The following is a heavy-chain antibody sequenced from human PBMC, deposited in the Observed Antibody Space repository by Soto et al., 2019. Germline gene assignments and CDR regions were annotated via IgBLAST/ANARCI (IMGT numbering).Heavy chain of an antibody. V-gene: IGHV3-23*01. J-gene: IGHJ4*02. CDR1: GFSLSDYY. CDR3: AKGGIAARPFDY. Sequence: GSLRLSWVSSGFSLSDYYMNWIRQAPGKGLEWVSYISGSGGSTYYADSAKGRFTISRDNSKNTLYLKMNSLRAEDTAVYYCAKGGIAARPFDYWGQGTLVTVSS. CDR2: ISGSGGST. D-gene: IGHD6-6*01.